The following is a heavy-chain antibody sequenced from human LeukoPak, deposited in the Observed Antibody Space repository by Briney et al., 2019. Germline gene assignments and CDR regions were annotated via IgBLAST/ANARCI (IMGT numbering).Heavy chain of an antibody. J-gene: IGHJ6*02. V-gene: IGHV1-18*04. CDR3: ARESEPYYYGSGSPFPNYYYYGMDV. CDR1: GYTFTSYY. D-gene: IGHD3-10*01. Sequence: GASVKVSCKASGYTFTSYYMHWVRQAPGQGLEWMGWISAYNGNTNYAQKLQGRVTMTTDTSTSTAYMELRSLRSDDTAVYYCARESEPYYYGSGSPFPNYYYYGMDVWGQGTTVTVSS. CDR2: ISAYNGNT.